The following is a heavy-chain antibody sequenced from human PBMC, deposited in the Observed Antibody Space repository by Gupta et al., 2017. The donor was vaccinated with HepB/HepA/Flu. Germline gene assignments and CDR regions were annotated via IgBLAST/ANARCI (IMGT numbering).Heavy chain of an antibody. Sequence: EVQLLESGGGLVQPGGSLRLSCATSGFTFPCLALSWVRQAPGKGLEWGATYGGECQYTSYPDSVKGRITISRINSKITLHLQMNILRVEDTAVYDGARSAGRRQANWYIDFCGLGTLVTVSS. J-gene: IGHJ2*01. CDR2: YGGECQYT. D-gene: IGHD3-3*01. V-gene: IGHV3-23*01. CDR3: ARSAGRRQANWYIDF. CDR1: GFTFPCLA.